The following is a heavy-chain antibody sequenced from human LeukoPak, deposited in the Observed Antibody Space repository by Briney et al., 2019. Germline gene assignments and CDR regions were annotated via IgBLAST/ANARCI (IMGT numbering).Heavy chain of an antibody. J-gene: IGHJ4*02. CDR3: ARDLAGYSGYDPLGY. CDR1: GYTFTGYY. V-gene: IGHV1-2*02. CDR2: INPNSGGT. D-gene: IGHD5-12*01. Sequence: ASVKVSCKTSGYTFTGYYMHWVRQAPGQGLEWMGWINPNSGGTNYAQKFQGRVTMTRDTSISTAYMELSRLRSDDTAVYYCARDLAGYSGYDPLGYWGQGTLVTVSS.